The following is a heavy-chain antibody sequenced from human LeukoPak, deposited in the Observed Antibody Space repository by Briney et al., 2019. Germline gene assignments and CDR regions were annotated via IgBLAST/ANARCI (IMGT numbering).Heavy chain of an antibody. CDR2: ISSSSSYI. J-gene: IGHJ5*02. CDR3: AGGEDTAMVTGGYNWFDP. Sequence: GGSLRLSCAASGFTFSGYNMNWVRQVPGEGLEWVASISSSSSYIYYADSVKGRFTISRDNANNSLFLQMSNLRVEDTAIYYCAGGEDTAMVTGGYNWFDPWGQGTQVTVSS. V-gene: IGHV3-21*01. CDR1: GFTFSGYN. D-gene: IGHD5-18*01.